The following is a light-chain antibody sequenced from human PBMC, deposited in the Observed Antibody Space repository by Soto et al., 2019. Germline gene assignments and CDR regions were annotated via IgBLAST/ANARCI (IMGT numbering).Light chain of an antibody. CDR1: TSDVGGYNY. J-gene: IGLJ2*01. CDR3: SSYTSSSTL. V-gene: IGLV2-14*01. Sequence: QSALTQPASVSGSPGQSITISCTGTTSDVGGYNYVSWYQQYPGKAPKLMIYDVSNRPSGVSNRFSGSKSGNTASLTISGLQAEDEADYYCSSYTSSSTLLGGGTKLTVL. CDR2: DVS.